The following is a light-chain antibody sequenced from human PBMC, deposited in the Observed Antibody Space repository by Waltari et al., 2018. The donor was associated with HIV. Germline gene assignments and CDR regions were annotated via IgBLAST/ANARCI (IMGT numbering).Light chain of an antibody. J-gene: IGLJ1*01. CDR2: DFS. CDR3: CSYAVSYPSV. Sequence: QSALTQPRSVSGSPGQSVTISCTGPSSDVGRYNYVSWYQHHPCKSPKLMIYDFSKRPSGVPDRFSGSKSGHTASLTISGLQAVDEAAYYCCSYAVSYPSVFGAGTEVTVL. V-gene: IGLV2-11*01. CDR1: SSDVGRYNY.